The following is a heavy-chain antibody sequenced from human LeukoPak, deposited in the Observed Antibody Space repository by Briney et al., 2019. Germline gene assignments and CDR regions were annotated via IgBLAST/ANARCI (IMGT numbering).Heavy chain of an antibody. CDR3: AKERGSGWYYFDY. V-gene: IGHV3-33*06. CDR2: IWYDGSNK. CDR1: GPTFSNYG. J-gene: IGHJ4*02. D-gene: IGHD6-19*01. Sequence: PGRSLRLSCAASGPTFSNYGMHWVRQAPGKGLEWVAVIWYDGSNKYYADSVKGRFTISRDNSKNTLYLQMNSLRAEDAAVYYCAKERGSGWYYFDYWGQGTLVTVSS.